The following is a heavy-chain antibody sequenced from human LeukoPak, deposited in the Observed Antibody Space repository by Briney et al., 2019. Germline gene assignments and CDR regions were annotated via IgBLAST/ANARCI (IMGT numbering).Heavy chain of an antibody. CDR1: GGSFSSDTYS. V-gene: IGHV4-61*01. CDR2: IYYSGST. J-gene: IGHJ5*02. D-gene: IGHD2-15*01. CDR3: ARGQNPYCSGGSCYWFDP. Sequence: SETLSLTCAVSGGSFSSDTYSWSWIRQPPGKGLEWIGYIYYSGSTNYNPSLKSRVTISVDTSKNQFSLKLSSVTAADTAVYYCARGQNPYCSGGSCYWFDPWGQGTLVTVSS.